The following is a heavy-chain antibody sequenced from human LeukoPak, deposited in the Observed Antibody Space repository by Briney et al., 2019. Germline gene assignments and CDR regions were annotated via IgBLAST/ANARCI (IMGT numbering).Heavy chain of an antibody. CDR1: GGSFSGYY. CDR2: INHSGST. D-gene: IGHD3-3*01. Sequence: SETLSLTCAVYGGSFSGYYWSWIRQPPGKGLEWMGEINHSGSTNYNPSLKSRVTISVDTSKNQFSLKLSSVTAADTAVYYCARGRYDFWSGFNWFDPWGQGTLVTVSS. J-gene: IGHJ5*02. CDR3: ARGRYDFWSGFNWFDP. V-gene: IGHV4-34*01.